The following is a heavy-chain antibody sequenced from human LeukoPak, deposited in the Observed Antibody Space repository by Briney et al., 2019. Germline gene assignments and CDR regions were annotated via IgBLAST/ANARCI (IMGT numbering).Heavy chain of an antibody. D-gene: IGHD3-22*01. Sequence: SETLSLTCTVSGGSISSYYWSWIRQPPGKGLEWIGYIYYSGSTNYNPSLKSRVTISVDTPKNRFSLKLSSVTAADTAVYYCARYYYDSSGYWHYFDYWGQGTLVTVSS. J-gene: IGHJ4*02. CDR2: IYYSGST. V-gene: IGHV4-59*08. CDR3: ARYYYDSSGYWHYFDY. CDR1: GGSISSYY.